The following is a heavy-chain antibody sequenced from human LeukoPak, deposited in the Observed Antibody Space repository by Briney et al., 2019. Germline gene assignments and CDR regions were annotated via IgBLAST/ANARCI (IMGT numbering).Heavy chain of an antibody. J-gene: IGHJ4*02. V-gene: IGHV4-31*03. CDR3: ARKNDYGQEFDY. CDR1: GGSINSGDYY. Sequence: SQTLSLTYTVSGGSINSGDYYWNWIRQHPGKGLEWIGYIYYSGNTYYNPSLKSRITISVDTSKNQFSLKLTSVTAADTAVYYCARKNDYGQEFDYWGQGTLVTVSS. D-gene: IGHD4-17*01. CDR2: IYYSGNT.